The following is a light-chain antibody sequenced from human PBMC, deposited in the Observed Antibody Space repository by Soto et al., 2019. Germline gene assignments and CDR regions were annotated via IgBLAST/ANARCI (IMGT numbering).Light chain of an antibody. J-gene: IGKJ1*01. V-gene: IGKV1-5*01. Sequence: PSTLSASVGDRVTITCRASQSFSTWLAWYQQKPGKAPNLLIYDASSLESGVPSRFSGSGSGTEFTLTISSLQPDDFATYYCQQYNSYSGTFGQGTKVDI. CDR3: QQYNSYSGT. CDR1: QSFSTW. CDR2: DAS.